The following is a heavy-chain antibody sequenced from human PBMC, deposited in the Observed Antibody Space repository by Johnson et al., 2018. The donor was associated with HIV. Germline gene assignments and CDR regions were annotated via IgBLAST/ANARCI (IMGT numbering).Heavy chain of an antibody. CDR1: GFIFDDHG. D-gene: IGHD1-26*01. Sequence: VQLVESGGGVVRPGGSLRLSCAASGFIFDDHGMTWVRQAPGKGLEWVSYISSSGSTIYYADSVKGRFTISRDNAKNSLYLQMNNVKAEDTALYYCTTRLNSGTYWGNDDFDVWGQGTMVTVSS. V-gene: IGHV3-48*04. CDR2: ISSSGSTI. CDR3: TTRLNSGTYWGNDDFDV. J-gene: IGHJ3*01.